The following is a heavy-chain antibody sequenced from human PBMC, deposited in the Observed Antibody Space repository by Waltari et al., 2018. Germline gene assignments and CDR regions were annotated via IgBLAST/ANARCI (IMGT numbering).Heavy chain of an antibody. D-gene: IGHD5-18*01. Sequence: EVQLVESGGGLVQPGGSLRLYCAASGFTFSRHAMRWVRTAPGKGLDGVSAISGSGGSTYYADSVKGRFTISRDNSKNTLYLQMNSLRAEDTAVYYCAKGTQLWFVSLPDYWGQGTLVTVSS. J-gene: IGHJ4*02. V-gene: IGHV3-23*04. CDR3: AKGTQLWFVSLPDY. CDR1: GFTFSRHA. CDR2: ISGSGGST.